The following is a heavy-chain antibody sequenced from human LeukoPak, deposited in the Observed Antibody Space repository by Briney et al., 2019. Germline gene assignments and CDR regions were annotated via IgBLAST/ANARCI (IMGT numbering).Heavy chain of an antibody. CDR2: IYWNDDK. CDR1: GFSLSTSGVG. D-gene: IGHD1-14*01. J-gene: IGHJ5*02. V-gene: IGHV2-5*01. Sequence: SGPTLVKPTQTLTLTCTFSGFSLSTSGVGVGWIRQPPGKALEWLALIYWNDDKRYSPSLKSRLTITKDTSKTQVVLTMTNMDPVDTATYYCAHAALRKSDRNWFDPWGQGTLVTVSS. CDR3: AHAALRKSDRNWFDP.